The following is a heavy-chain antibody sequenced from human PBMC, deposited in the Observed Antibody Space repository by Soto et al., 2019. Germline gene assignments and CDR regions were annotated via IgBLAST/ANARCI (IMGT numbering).Heavy chain of an antibody. V-gene: IGHV3-74*01. D-gene: IGHD3-3*01. CDR3: TRDPYVLRFLEWLPPGGEYAMDV. Sequence: AGGSLRLSCAASGFTFSSYWMHWVRQAPGEGLVWVSRINGDGSITTYADSVKGRFSISRDNAKNSLYLQMNSLRAEDTAVYYCTRDPYVLRFLEWLPPGGEYAMDVWGQGTTVTV. CDR2: INGDGSIT. CDR1: GFTFSSYW. J-gene: IGHJ6*02.